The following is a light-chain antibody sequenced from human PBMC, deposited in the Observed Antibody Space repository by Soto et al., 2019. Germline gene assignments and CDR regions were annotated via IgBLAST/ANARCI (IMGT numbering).Light chain of an antibody. Sequence: EIVMTQSPASLSVSPGERATVSCRASQSLNDNLAWYQQKPGQAPRLLIYRASTRATGVPARFSASGSGTEFTLTISSLQSEDSAVYYCHQYSNWPPWTFGPGTKVEIK. CDR2: RAS. CDR3: HQYSNWPPWT. J-gene: IGKJ1*01. V-gene: IGKV3-15*01. CDR1: QSLNDN.